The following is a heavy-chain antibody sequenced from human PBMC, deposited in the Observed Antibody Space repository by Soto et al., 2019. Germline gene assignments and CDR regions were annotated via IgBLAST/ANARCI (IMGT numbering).Heavy chain of an antibody. CDR1: GFTFSSYA. J-gene: IGHJ4*02. CDR3: ARSYYYDSSGYYY. D-gene: IGHD3-22*01. CDR2: ISYDGSNK. V-gene: IGHV3-30-3*01. Sequence: QVPLVESGGGVVQPGRSLRLSCAASGFTFSSYAMHWVRQAPGKGLEWVAVISYDGSNKYYADSVKGRFTISRDNSKNTLYLQMNSLRAEDTAVYYCARSYYYDSSGYYYWGQGTLVTVSS.